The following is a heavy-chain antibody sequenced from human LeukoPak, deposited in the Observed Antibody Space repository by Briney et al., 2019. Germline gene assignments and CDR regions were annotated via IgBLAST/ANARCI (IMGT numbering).Heavy chain of an antibody. Sequence: GASVKVSCKASGYTFITYGVSWVRQAPGQGLEWMGWISASNGNTHYAPKLQGRVTMTTDTSTSTAYTELRSLRSDDTAVYYCAKPITFGGVIGDWGQGTLVTVSS. D-gene: IGHD3-16*02. CDR1: GYTFITYG. CDR3: AKPITFGGVIGD. V-gene: IGHV1-18*01. CDR2: ISASNGNT. J-gene: IGHJ4*02.